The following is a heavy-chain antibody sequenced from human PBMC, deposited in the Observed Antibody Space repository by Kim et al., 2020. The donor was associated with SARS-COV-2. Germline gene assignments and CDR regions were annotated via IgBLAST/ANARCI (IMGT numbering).Heavy chain of an antibody. CDR3: ARVQPQLAHQFDY. Sequence: GGSLRLSCAASGFTFSSYSMNWVRQAPGKGLEWVSSISSSSSYVYYADSVKGRFTISRDNAKNSPYLQMNSLRDEDTAVYYCARVQPQLAHQFDYWGQGTMVTVSS. V-gene: IGHV3-21*01. CDR2: ISSSSSYV. J-gene: IGHJ4*02. CDR1: GFTFSSYS. D-gene: IGHD6-13*01.